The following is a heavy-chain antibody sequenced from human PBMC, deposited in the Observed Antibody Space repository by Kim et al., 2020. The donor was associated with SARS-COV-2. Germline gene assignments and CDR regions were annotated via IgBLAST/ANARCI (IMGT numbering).Heavy chain of an antibody. Sequence: GGSLRLSCAASGFTVSSNYMSWVRQAPGKGLEWVSVIYSGGSTYYADSVKGRFTISRDNSKNTLYLQMNSLRAEDTAVYYCARDSYYGSGPRDAFDIWGQGTMVTVSS. CDR3: ARDSYYGSGPRDAFDI. V-gene: IGHV3-53*01. J-gene: IGHJ3*02. D-gene: IGHD3-10*01. CDR1: GFTVSSNY. CDR2: IYSGGST.